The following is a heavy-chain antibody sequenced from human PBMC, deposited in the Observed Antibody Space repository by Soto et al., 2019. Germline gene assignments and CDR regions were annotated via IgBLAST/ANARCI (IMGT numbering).Heavy chain of an antibody. CDR2: IIPIFGTA. Sequence: SVKVSCKASGGTFSSYAISWVRQAPGQGLEWMGGIIPIFGTANYAQKFQGRVTITADESTSTAYLELSSLRSEDTAVYYCARVALSYDYYYGMDVWGQGTTVTVSS. V-gene: IGHV1-69*13. CDR3: ARVALSYDYYYGMDV. J-gene: IGHJ6*02. CDR1: GGTFSSYA.